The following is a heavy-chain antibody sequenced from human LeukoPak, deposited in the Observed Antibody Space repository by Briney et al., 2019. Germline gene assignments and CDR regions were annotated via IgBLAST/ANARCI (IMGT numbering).Heavy chain of an antibody. Sequence: SETLSLTCTVSGGSIGSGGYYWSWIRQPPGKGLEWIGYIYHSGSTYYNPSLKSRVTISVDRSKNQFSLKLSSVTAADTAVYYCARDRVVPAAMGAFDIWGQGTMVTVSS. V-gene: IGHV4-30-2*01. CDR1: GGSIGSGGYY. CDR2: IYHSGST. CDR3: ARDRVVPAAMGAFDI. J-gene: IGHJ3*02. D-gene: IGHD2-2*01.